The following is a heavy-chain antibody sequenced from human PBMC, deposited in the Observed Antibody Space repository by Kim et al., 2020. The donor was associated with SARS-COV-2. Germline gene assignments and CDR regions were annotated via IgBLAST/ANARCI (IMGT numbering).Heavy chain of an antibody. J-gene: IGHJ4*02. CDR3: ASAGAARHVNDY. CDR1: GGSFSGYY. Sequence: SETLSLTCAVYGGSFSGYYWSWIRQPPGKGLEWIGEINHSGSTNYNPSLKSRVTISVDTSKNQFSLKLSSVTAADTAVYYCASAGAARHVNDYWGQGTLVTVSS. V-gene: IGHV4-34*01. CDR2: INHSGST. D-gene: IGHD6-6*01.